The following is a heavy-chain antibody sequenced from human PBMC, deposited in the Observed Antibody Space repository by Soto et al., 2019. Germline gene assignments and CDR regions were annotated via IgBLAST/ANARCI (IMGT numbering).Heavy chain of an antibody. Sequence: AASVKVSCKASGYTFTGYYMHWVRQAPGQGLEWMGWINPNSGGTNYAQKFQGWVTMTRDTSISTAYMELSRLRSDDTAVYYCARDPLNLGYCSGGSCENYYYYGMDVWGQGTTATVSS. CDR3: ARDPLNLGYCSGGSCENYYYYGMDV. CDR2: INPNSGGT. D-gene: IGHD2-15*01. J-gene: IGHJ6*02. CDR1: GYTFTGYY. V-gene: IGHV1-2*04.